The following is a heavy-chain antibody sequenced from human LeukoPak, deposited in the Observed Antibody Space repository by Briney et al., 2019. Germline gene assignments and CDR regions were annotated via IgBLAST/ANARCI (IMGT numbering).Heavy chain of an antibody. J-gene: IGHJ4*02. D-gene: IGHD1-26*01. CDR1: GGSISSYY. V-gene: IGHV4-59*01. CDR2: INYSGTT. Sequence: SETLSLTCTVSGGSISSYYWNWIRQPPGKGLEWIGYINYSGTTNYNPSLKSRLTISVDTSKNQFSLKMSSVTAADTAVYYCAKDQGGSYYDYWGQGTLVTVSS. CDR3: AKDQGGSYYDY.